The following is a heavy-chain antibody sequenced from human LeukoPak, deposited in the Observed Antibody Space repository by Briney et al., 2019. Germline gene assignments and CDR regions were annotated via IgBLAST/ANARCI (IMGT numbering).Heavy chain of an antibody. D-gene: IGHD2-15*01. J-gene: IGHJ5*02. V-gene: IGHV1-18*01. CDR3: ARGYCSGGSCYSGEFGFDP. CDR1: GYTFTSYG. CDR2: ISAYNGNT. Sequence: ASVKVSCKASGYTFTSYGISWVRQAPGQGLEWMGWISAYNGNTNYAQKLQGRVTMTTDTSTSTAYMELRSLRSDDTAVYYCARGYCSGGSCYSGEFGFDPWGQGTLVTVSS.